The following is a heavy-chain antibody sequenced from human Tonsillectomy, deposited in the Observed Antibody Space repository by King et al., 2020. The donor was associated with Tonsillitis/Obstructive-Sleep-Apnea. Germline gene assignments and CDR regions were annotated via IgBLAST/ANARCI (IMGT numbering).Heavy chain of an antibody. V-gene: IGHV4-34*01. Sequence: VQLQQWGAGLLKPSETLSLTCAVYGGSFSGYYWSWIRQPPGKGLEWIGEINHSGSTNYNPSLKSRVTISVDTSKNQFSLKLSSVTAADTAVYYCARGIQLQSPRYNWNSRKSYFDYWGQGTLVTVSS. J-gene: IGHJ4*02. CDR1: GGSFSGYY. D-gene: IGHD1-7*01. CDR3: ARGIQLQSPRYNWNSRKSYFDY. CDR2: INHSGST.